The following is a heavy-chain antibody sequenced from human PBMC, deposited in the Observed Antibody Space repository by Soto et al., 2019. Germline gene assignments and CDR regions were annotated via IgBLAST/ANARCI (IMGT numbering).Heavy chain of an antibody. D-gene: IGHD1-1*01. V-gene: IGHV4-39*01. Sequence: WVHQAPGKGLEWIGITYNSGITYYNPALKSRVTISVDTSKNQFSLKLSSVTAEDTALYYCARLPTGSWWIWAFDIWGQGTMVTVSS. CDR2: TYNSGIT. CDR3: ARLPTGSWWIWAFDI. J-gene: IGHJ3*02.